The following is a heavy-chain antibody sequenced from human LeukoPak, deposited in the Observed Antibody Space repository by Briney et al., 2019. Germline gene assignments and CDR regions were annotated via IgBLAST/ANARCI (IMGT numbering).Heavy chain of an antibody. CDR1: GGSISSYY. J-gene: IGHJ4*02. Sequence: SETLSLTCTVSGGSISSYYWSWLRQPPGKGLEWIGYIYYSGSTNYNPSLKSRVTISVDTSKNQFSLKLSSVTAADTAVYYCARGEVEMATIPFDYWGQGTLVTVSS. D-gene: IGHD5-24*01. CDR2: IYYSGST. CDR3: ARGEVEMATIPFDY. V-gene: IGHV4-59*01.